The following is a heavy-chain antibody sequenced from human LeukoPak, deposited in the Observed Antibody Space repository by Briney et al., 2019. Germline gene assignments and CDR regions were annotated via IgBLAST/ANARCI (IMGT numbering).Heavy chain of an antibody. Sequence: GESLRLSCAASGFTFSSYSMNWVRQAPGKGLEWVSYISSASNTIYYADSVKGRFTISRDNAKNSLYRQMNSLRAEDTAMHYCARDGWFGDYNWFDPWGQGTLVTVSS. CDR2: ISSASNTI. CDR1: GFTFSSYS. D-gene: IGHD3-10*01. V-gene: IGHV3-48*01. CDR3: ARDGWFGDYNWFDP. J-gene: IGHJ5*02.